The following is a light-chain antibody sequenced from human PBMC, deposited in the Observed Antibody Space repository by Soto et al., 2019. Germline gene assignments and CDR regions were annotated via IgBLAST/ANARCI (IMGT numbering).Light chain of an antibody. Sequence: DIVMTQSPLSLPVTPGEPASISCRSSQSLLHSNGYNYLDWYLQKPGQSPQLLIYLGSNRASGVPDRFSGSGSGTDFTLKISRVEAEDVGVYYCMQRGFTFGPGTKVDIK. V-gene: IGKV2-28*01. CDR1: QSLLHSNGYNY. J-gene: IGKJ3*01. CDR3: MQRGFT. CDR2: LGS.